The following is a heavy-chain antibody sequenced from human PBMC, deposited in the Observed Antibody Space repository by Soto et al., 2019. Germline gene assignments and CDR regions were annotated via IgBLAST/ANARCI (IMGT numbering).Heavy chain of an antibody. CDR2: IYPGDSDT. D-gene: IGHD2-15*01. Sequence: GECLKISCKGSGYSFTRYWIGCVRQMPGKGLEWMGIIYPGDSDTRYSPSFQGQVTISADKSISTAYLQWSSLKASDTAMYYCARPSEVAATGVGFDYWGQGTLVTVSS. CDR3: ARPSEVAATGVGFDY. V-gene: IGHV5-51*01. CDR1: GYSFTRYW. J-gene: IGHJ4*02.